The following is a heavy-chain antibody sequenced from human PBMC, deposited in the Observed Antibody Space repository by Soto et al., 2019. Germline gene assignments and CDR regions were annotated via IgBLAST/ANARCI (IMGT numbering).Heavy chain of an antibody. J-gene: IGHJ6*02. CDR2: ISYDGSNK. Sequence: QVQLVESGGGVVQPGRSLRLSCAASGFTFSSYGMHWVRQAPGKGLEWVAVISYDGSNKYYADSVKGRFTISRDNSKNTLYLQMNSLRAEETAVYYCAKDAGGGMDVWGQGTTVTVSS. CDR3: AKDAGGGMDV. D-gene: IGHD2-15*01. V-gene: IGHV3-30*18. CDR1: GFTFSSYG.